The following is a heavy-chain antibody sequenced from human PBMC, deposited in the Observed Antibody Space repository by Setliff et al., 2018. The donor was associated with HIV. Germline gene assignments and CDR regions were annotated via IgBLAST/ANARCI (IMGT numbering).Heavy chain of an antibody. CDR1: GFTFSSYA. CDR2: ISGSGGST. D-gene: IGHD6-19*01. V-gene: IGHV3-23*01. CDR3: AKVDDSSGWYVQRGINY. J-gene: IGHJ4*02. Sequence: GGSLRLSCAASGFTFSSYAMSWVRQAPGRGLVWVSAISGSGGSTYYADSVKGRFTISRDNSKNTLYLQRNCLRAEDTAVYYCAKVDDSSGWYVQRGINYWGQGTLVTVSS.